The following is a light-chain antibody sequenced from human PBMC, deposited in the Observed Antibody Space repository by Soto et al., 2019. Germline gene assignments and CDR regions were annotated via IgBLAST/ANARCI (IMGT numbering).Light chain of an antibody. CDR3: QVWDSRSDGV. V-gene: IGLV3-21*02. Sequence: SYELTQPPSVSVAPVQTASITCGGNNIGSKSVHGYQQKPGQAPVLVVYEDSDRPSGIPERFSGSNSGNTATLTISRVEAGDEADYYWQVWDSRSDGVFGGGTKLTVL. CDR2: EDS. CDR1: NIGSKS. J-gene: IGLJ3*02.